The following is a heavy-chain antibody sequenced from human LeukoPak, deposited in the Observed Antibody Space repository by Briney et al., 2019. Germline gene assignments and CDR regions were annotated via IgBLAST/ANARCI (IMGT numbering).Heavy chain of an antibody. J-gene: IGHJ4*02. V-gene: IGHV4-39*01. Sequence: SETLSLTCTVSGGSISTSNYYWGWIRQPPGKGLEWIGNIFYSGSTYYSPSLRSRVTISVDTSKNQFSLKLSSVTAADTAVYYCARQRVTTKAIDYWGQGTLVTVSS. CDR3: ARQRVTTKAIDY. D-gene: IGHD4-17*01. CDR2: IFYSGST. CDR1: GGSISTSNYY.